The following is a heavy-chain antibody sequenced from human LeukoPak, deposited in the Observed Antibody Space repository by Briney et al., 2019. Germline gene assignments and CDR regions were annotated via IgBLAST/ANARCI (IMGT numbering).Heavy chain of an antibody. CDR2: ISDDGLNT. CDR1: GFTFNSHG. V-gene: IGHV3-30*03. CDR3: ARRHLRGNTLRGGHHLNP. J-gene: IGHJ5*02. Sequence: GTSLRLSCSTSGFTFNSHGFHWVRQAPGKGLEWVAAISDDGLNTFYIDSVKGRFTISRDDSKNAVSLQMTSLRSEDTAMYYCARRHLRGNTLRGGHHLNPWGLGTLVAVSS. D-gene: IGHD1-14*01.